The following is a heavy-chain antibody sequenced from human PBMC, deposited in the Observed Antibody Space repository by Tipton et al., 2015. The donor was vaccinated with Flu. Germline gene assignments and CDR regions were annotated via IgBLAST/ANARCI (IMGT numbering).Heavy chain of an antibody. V-gene: IGHV3-7*01. CDR2: IKEDGSQK. Sequence: SLRLSCAASGFAFSIDWMSWVRQAPGKGLEWVANIKEDGSQKYYVDSVRGRFTISRDNAKNSLYLQMNSLRAEDTAVYFCARSSYSSSWFFDYWGQGTLVTVSS. CDR1: GFAFSIDW. D-gene: IGHD6-13*01. J-gene: IGHJ4*02. CDR3: ARSSYSSSWFFDY.